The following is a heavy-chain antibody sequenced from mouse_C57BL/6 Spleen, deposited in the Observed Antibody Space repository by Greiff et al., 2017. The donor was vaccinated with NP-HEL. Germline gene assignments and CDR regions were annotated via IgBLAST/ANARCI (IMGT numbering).Heavy chain of an antibody. V-gene: IGHV1-82*01. CDR1: GYAFSSSW. J-gene: IGHJ2*01. CDR3: AKESPFDY. Sequence: VQLQQSGPELVKPGASVKISCKASGYAFSSSWMNWVKQRPGKGLEWIGRIYPGDGDTNYNGKFKGKATLTADKSSSTANMQLSSLTSEDSAVYFCAKESPFDYWGQGTTLTVSS. CDR2: IYPGDGDT.